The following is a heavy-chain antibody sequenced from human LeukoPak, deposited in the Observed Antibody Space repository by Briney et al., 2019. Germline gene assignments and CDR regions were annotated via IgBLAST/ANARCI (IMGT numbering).Heavy chain of an antibody. CDR1: GFTFSSYW. J-gene: IGHJ5*02. D-gene: IGHD4-17*01. V-gene: IGHV3-74*01. CDR2: LNNDGSST. CDR3: ARAANYGDYAGNWFDP. Sequence: GGSLRLSCAASGFTFSSYWMHWVRQAPGKGLVWVSRLNNDGSSTSYADSVKGRFTISRDNSKNTLYLQMNSLRVEDTAVYYCARAANYGDYAGNWFDPWGQGTLVTVSS.